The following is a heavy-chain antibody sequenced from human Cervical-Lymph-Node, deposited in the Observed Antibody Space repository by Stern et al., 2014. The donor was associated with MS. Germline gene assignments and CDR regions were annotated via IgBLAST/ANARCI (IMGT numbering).Heavy chain of an antibody. J-gene: IGHJ5*02. Sequence: QVQLQESGPGLVKPSETLSLTCTVSGGSFNNYYWSWIRQPPGKGLEWIGYIYQDGSTKYNPSLKSRVTISLHTSKKQFSLRLTSVTAADTAVYYCARVDDCSGGTCFSTSWFDPCGQGTLVTVSS. D-gene: IGHD2-15*01. CDR1: GGSFNNYY. CDR2: IYQDGST. V-gene: IGHV4-59*01. CDR3: ARVDDCSGGTCFSTSWFDP.